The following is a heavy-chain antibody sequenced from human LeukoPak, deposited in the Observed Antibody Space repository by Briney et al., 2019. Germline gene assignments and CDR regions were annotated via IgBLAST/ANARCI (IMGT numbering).Heavy chain of an antibody. Sequence: SETLSLTCTVPGGSISSTNYYWGWIRQPPGKGLEWIGSIYHSGSTYYNPSLKSRVTISVDTSKNHFSLKLSSVTAADTAVYYCAGHIYCSGGSCYSGGHYFDYWGQGTLVTVSS. V-gene: IGHV4-39*01. CDR3: AGHIYCSGGSCYSGGHYFDY. D-gene: IGHD2-15*01. CDR1: GGSISSTNYY. CDR2: IYHSGST. J-gene: IGHJ4*02.